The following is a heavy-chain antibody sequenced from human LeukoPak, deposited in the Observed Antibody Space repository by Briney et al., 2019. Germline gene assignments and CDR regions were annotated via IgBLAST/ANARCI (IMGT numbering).Heavy chain of an antibody. CDR1: GFTFSSYA. D-gene: IGHD4-17*01. CDR2: ISISGTKT. V-gene: IGHV3-23*01. J-gene: IGHJ4*02. CDR3: ANEIRPNDY. Sequence: GGSLRLSCAASGFTFSSYAMSWVRQAPGKGLEWVSAISISGTKTYYADSVKGRFTISRDNSKNTLYLQMYSLRAEDTAVYYCANEIRPNDYWGQGTLVTVSS.